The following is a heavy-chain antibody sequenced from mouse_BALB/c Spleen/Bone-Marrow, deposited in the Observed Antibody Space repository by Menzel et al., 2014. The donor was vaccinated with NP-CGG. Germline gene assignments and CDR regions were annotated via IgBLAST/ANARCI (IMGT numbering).Heavy chain of an antibody. CDR3: SRRAHYFGSGLDY. J-gene: IGHJ2*01. CDR1: GYIFSSYW. Sequence: VQLVESGAELMKPGASVTISCKATGYIFSSYWIEWIKQRPGHGLEWIGEILPGSGNTNYNEKFRDKATFTAETSSNIAYMQLSSLTSEDSAVYYCSRRAHYFGSGLDYWGQATTLTVSS. V-gene: IGHV1-9*01. D-gene: IGHD1-1*01. CDR2: ILPGSGNT.